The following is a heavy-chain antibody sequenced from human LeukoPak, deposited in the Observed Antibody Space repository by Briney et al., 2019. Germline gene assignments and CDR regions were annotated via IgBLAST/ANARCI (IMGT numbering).Heavy chain of an antibody. CDR1: GGSISSNSYY. V-gene: IGHV4-39*01. CDR2: IYYSGST. D-gene: IGHD1-1*01. CDR3: ARHKTGTTYDPFNY. Sequence: SETLSLTCTVSGGSISSNSYYWGWIRQPPGKGLEWIGSIYYSGSTYYSPSLKSRVTISVDTSKNQFSLKLSSVTAADTAVYYCARHKTGTTYDPFNYWGQGTLVTVSS. J-gene: IGHJ4*02.